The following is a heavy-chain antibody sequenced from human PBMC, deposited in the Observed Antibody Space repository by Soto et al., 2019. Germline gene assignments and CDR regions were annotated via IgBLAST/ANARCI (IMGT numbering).Heavy chain of an antibody. Sequence: ASVKVSCKASGYTFTSYGISWVRQAPGQGLEWMGWISPYNGNTNYAQKFQGRVTMTTNTSTSTAYMELSSLRSDDTAVYYCARGCITGMVPPGEYYYYYFMDVWGKGTTVTVSS. D-gene: IGHD1-20*01. CDR1: GYTFTSYG. J-gene: IGHJ6*03. V-gene: IGHV1-18*01. CDR3: ARGCITGMVPPGEYYYYYFMDV. CDR2: ISPYNGNT.